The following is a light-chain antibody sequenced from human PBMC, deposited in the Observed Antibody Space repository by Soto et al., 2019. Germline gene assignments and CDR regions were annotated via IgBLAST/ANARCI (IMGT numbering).Light chain of an antibody. CDR1: QGISSL. CDR2: AAY. CDR3: QQYYDWPIT. V-gene: IGKV3-15*01. Sequence: EIVLTQSPATLSVSPGERATLFCTASQGISSLLAWYQQKPGQAPRLLIYAAYTRAAGIAARFSGSGSGTDFTLTISSLQSEDFAIYYCQQYYDWPITVGQGTRLEIK. J-gene: IGKJ5*01.